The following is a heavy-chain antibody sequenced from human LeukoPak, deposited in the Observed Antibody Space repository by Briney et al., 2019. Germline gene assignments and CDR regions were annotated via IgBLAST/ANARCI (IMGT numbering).Heavy chain of an antibody. CDR3: ARDGPKDMDV. CDR2: IYYSGST. CDR1: GGSISSGGYY. D-gene: IGHD3/OR15-3a*01. J-gene: IGHJ6*03. Sequence: SETLSLTCTVSGGSISSGGYYWSWIRQHPGKGLEWIGYIYYSGSTYYNPSLKSRVTISVDTSKNQFTLKLSSVTAADTAVYYCARDGPKDMDVWGKGTTVTVSS. V-gene: IGHV4-31*03.